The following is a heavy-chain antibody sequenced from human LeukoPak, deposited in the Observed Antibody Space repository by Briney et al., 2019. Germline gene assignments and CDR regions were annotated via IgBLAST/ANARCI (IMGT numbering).Heavy chain of an antibody. CDR2: IIPIFGTA. J-gene: IGHJ6*02. CDR1: GGTFSSYA. Sequence: ASVKVSCKASGGTFSSYAISWVRQAPGQGLGWMGGIIPIFGTANYAQKFQGRVTITADESTSTAYMELSSLRSEDTAVYYCATVLGYCSGGSCYMYYYGMDVWGQGTTVTVSS. D-gene: IGHD2-15*01. CDR3: ATVLGYCSGGSCYMYYYGMDV. V-gene: IGHV1-69*13.